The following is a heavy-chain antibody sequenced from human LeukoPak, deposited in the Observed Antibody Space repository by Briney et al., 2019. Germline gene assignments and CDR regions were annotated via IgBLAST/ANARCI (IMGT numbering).Heavy chain of an antibody. D-gene: IGHD3-22*01. CDR1: GFTFSTYN. CDR2: ISSSRSAI. Sequence: PGGSLRLSCAASGFTFSTYNMNWVRQAPGKGLEWVSYISSSRSAIYYADSVKGRFTISRDNAKNSLYLQMNSLRDEDTAVYCCATATYYYDSSGYYVGLGFDYWGQGTLVTVSS. CDR3: ATATYYYDSSGYYVGLGFDY. J-gene: IGHJ4*02. V-gene: IGHV3-48*02.